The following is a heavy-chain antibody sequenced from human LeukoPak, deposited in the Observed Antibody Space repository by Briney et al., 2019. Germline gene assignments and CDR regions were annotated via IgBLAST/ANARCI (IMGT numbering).Heavy chain of an antibody. J-gene: IGHJ4*02. V-gene: IGHV4-34*01. CDR1: GGSISSYY. D-gene: IGHD6-13*01. CDR3: ARGAQTSGYSSSWYPYYFDY. Sequence: SETLSLTCTVSGGSISSYYWSWIRQPPGKGLEWIGEINHSGSTNYNPSLKSRVTISVDTSKNQFSLKLSSVTAADTAVYYCARGAQTSGYSSSWYPYYFDYWGQGTLVTVSS. CDR2: INHSGST.